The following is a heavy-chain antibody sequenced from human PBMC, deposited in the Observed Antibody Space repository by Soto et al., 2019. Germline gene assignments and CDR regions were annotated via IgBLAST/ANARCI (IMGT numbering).Heavy chain of an antibody. V-gene: IGHV3-15*07. CDR2: IRSNADGGTT. CDR3: TTSSIGVVTGP. Sequence: EVQLVESGGGLVKPGGSLRLSCAASGFTFSNAWMNWVRQAPGKGLEWVGSIRSNADGGTTDYAAPAKGRFTFSREDSENTLLLQMTSRKTEDTAVYYCTTSSIGVVTGPWGQGTLVTVSS. CDR1: GFTFSNAW. D-gene: IGHD3-3*01. J-gene: IGHJ5*02.